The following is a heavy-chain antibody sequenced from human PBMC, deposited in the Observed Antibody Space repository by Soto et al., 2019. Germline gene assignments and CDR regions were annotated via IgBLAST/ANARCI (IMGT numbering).Heavy chain of an antibody. CDR2: IGSKANNYAA. Sequence: GGSLRLSCAASGFTFSGSTLHWVRQASGKGLEWVGRIGSKANNYAAAYAVSLKGRFTISRDDSRNTAYLQMSSLKTEDTAVYYCARSGYYSGSGSYYFGRDFDSWGQGTLVTVSS. J-gene: IGHJ4*02. CDR3: ARSGYYSGSGSYYFGRDFDS. D-gene: IGHD3-10*01. CDR1: GFTFSGST. V-gene: IGHV3-73*01.